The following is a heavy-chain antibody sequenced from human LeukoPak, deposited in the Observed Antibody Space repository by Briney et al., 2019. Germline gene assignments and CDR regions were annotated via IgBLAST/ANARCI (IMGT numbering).Heavy chain of an antibody. CDR1: VGTFSSYA. D-gene: IGHD1-26*01. CDR3: GGGSYSGSAFDI. CDR2: IIPILGIA. V-gene: IGHV1-69*04. J-gene: IGHJ3*02. Sequence: SVKVSCKASVGTFSSYAISGVRQAPGQGRGWMGRIIPILGIATSAQKSQGRVTITADKSTSTAYMELSSLRSEDTAVYYCGGGSYSGSAFDIWGQGTMVTVSS.